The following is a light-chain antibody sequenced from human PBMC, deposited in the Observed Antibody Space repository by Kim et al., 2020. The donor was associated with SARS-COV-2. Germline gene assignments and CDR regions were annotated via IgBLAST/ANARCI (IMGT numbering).Light chain of an antibody. J-gene: IGKJ4*01. CDR1: QSVSSSY. CDR3: QQYGSSPNT. Sequence: PGERATLSCRASQSVSSSYLAWYQQKPGQAPRLLIYGASSRATGIPDRFSGSGSGTDLTLTISRLEPEHFAVYYCQQYGSSPNTFGGGTKVDIK. CDR2: GAS. V-gene: IGKV3-20*01.